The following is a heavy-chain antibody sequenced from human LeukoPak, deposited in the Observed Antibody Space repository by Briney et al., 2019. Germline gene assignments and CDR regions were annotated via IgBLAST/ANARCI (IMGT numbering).Heavy chain of an antibody. CDR1: GDSVSNDRYY. CDR3: ARYNWNTWFDP. D-gene: IGHD1-1*01. J-gene: IGHJ5*02. CDR2: IRYSGHT. V-gene: IGHV4-61*01. Sequence: SETLSLTCTVSGDSVSNDRYYWTWIRQSPGKGLEWIAYIRYSGHTDYNPSLDTRVTISLDASKNQLSLRLYSVTAADTAMYYCARYNWNTWFDPWGQGALVTVSS.